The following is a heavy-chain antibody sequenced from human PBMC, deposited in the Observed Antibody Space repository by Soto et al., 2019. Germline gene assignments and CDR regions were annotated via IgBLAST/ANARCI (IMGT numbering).Heavy chain of an antibody. Sequence: SDTLSLTCTVSGDSITSNSYYWSWIRQPPGKGLEWIGYIYYSGRTNYNPSLKSRVTISVDTSKNQFSLKLSSVTAADTAVYYCARGYCSSTICYIWDNWFDPWGQGTLVTVSS. CDR1: GDSITSNSYY. D-gene: IGHD2-2*02. V-gene: IGHV4-61*01. CDR2: IYYSGRT. J-gene: IGHJ5*02. CDR3: ARGYCSSTICYIWDNWFDP.